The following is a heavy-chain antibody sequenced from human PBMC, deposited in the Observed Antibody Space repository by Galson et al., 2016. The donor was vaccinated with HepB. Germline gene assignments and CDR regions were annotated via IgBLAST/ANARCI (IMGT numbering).Heavy chain of an antibody. CDR2: LSSTSSTI. V-gene: IGHV3-48*01. Sequence: SLRLSCAASGFSFSSYNMNWVRQAPGKGLEWVSFLSSTSSTIYYADSVKGRFTISRDNAKNSLYLQMNSLRVEDTAIYYCAKIDSSAWYPRGVYWGRGTLVTVSS. J-gene: IGHJ4*02. CDR3: AKIDSSAWYPRGVY. CDR1: GFSFSSYN. D-gene: IGHD6-19*01.